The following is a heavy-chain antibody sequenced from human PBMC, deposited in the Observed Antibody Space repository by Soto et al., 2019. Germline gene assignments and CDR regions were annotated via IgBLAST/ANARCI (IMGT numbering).Heavy chain of an antibody. J-gene: IGHJ6*02. Sequence: ASVKVSCKVSGYTLTELSMHWVRQAPGKGLEWMGGFDPEDGETIYAQKFQGRVTMTEDTSTDTACMELSSLRSEDTAVYYCATYSGGSYYYYYGMDVWGQGTTVTVSS. CDR3: ATYSGGSYYYYYGMDV. V-gene: IGHV1-24*01. CDR2: FDPEDGET. D-gene: IGHD1-26*01. CDR1: GYTLTELS.